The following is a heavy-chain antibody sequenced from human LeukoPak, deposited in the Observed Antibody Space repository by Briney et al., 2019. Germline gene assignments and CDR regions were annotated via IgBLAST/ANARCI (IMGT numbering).Heavy chain of an antibody. D-gene: IGHD4-23*01. Sequence: GASVKVSCKASGYTCTSYDINWVRQATGQGLEWMGWMNPNSGNTGYAQKFQGRVTMTRNTSISTAYMELSSLRSEDTAVYYCARGPHPYGGNSFNYYHMDVWGKGTTVTVSS. CDR3: ARGPHPYGGNSFNYYHMDV. CDR1: GYTCTSYD. CDR2: MNPNSGNT. J-gene: IGHJ6*03. V-gene: IGHV1-8*01.